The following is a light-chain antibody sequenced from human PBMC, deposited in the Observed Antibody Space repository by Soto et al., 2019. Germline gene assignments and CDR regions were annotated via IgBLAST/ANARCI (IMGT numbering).Light chain of an antibody. CDR2: AAS. J-gene: IGKJ1*01. CDR1: QTVSTN. Sequence: EIVLTQSPAILSVSQGERVTLSCGATQTVSTNIAWYQQKPGQAPRLLIYAASSRAAGFPDRFSGSGSETDFTLTISRLEPEDFAVYYCQQYGGSPWTFGQGTKVDI. CDR3: QQYGGSPWT. V-gene: IGKV3-20*01.